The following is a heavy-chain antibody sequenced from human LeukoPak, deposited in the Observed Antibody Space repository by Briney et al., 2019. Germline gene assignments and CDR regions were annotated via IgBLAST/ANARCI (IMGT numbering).Heavy chain of an antibody. CDR2: IKSKTDGGTT. V-gene: IGHV3-15*01. Sequence: GGSLRLSCAASGFTFSSYSMNWVRQAPGKGLEWGGRIKSKTDGGTTDYAAPVKGRFTISRDDSKNTLYLQMNSLKTEDTAVYYCTTEGVGARGAYTFDIWGQGTMVTVSS. CDR1: GFTFSSYS. J-gene: IGHJ3*02. D-gene: IGHD1-26*01. CDR3: TTEGVGARGAYTFDI.